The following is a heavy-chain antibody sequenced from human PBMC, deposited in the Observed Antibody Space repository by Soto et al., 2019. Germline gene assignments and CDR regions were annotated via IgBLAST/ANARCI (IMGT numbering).Heavy chain of an antibody. J-gene: IGHJ4*02. D-gene: IGHD3-22*01. CDR1: GFTFSSYW. Sequence: GGSLRLSCAASGFTFSSYWMSWVRQAPGKGLEWVANIKQDGSEKYYVDSVKGRFTISRDNAKNSLYLQMNSLRAEDTAVYYCSRYYYDSSGYYYVTTYYFDYWGQGTLVTLSS. CDR3: SRYYYDSSGYYYVTTYYFDY. V-gene: IGHV3-7*01. CDR2: IKQDGSEK.